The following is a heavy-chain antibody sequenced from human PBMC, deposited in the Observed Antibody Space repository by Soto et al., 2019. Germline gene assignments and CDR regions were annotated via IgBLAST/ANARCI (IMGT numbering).Heavy chain of an antibody. CDR1: GYTFTSYA. CDR3: ARSSITQLAHSDV. CDR2: ISAFNGNT. Sequence: ASVKVSCKASGYTFTSYAISWVRQAPGQGLEWMGWISAFNGNTNYAQQFQGRVTMTTDTSTTTVYIELRSLRSDDTAVYYCARSSITQLAHSDVWGQGTLVTVSS. D-gene: IGHD6-6*01. J-gene: IGHJ4*02. V-gene: IGHV1-18*01.